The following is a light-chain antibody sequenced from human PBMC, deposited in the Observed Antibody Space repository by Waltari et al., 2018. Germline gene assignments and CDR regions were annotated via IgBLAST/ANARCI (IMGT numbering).Light chain of an antibody. CDR1: NSNIGSHY. CDR2: RND. Sequence: QSVLTQPPSASGTPGQRVTISCSGSNSNIGSHYISWYQQLPGTAPRLLIYRNDQRPSGVPDRFSGSKSGTSASLAISRLRSEDEADYYCAAWDDSLSGWVFGGGTKVTVL. V-gene: IGLV1-47*01. J-gene: IGLJ3*02. CDR3: AAWDDSLSGWV.